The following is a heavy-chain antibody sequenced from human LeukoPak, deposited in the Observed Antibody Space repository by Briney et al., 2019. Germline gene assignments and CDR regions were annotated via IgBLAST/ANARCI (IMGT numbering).Heavy chain of an antibody. V-gene: IGHV4-59*12. CDR3: TRDRGKDSDAFDI. CDR1: GGSISSYY. CDR2: IYYSGST. D-gene: IGHD3/OR15-3a*01. J-gene: IGHJ3*02. Sequence: SETLSLTCTVSGGSISSYYWSWIRQPPGKGLEWIGYIYYSGSTNYNPSLKSRVTISVDRSKNQFSLKLSSVTAADTAVYYCTRDRGKDSDAFDIWGQGTMVTVSS.